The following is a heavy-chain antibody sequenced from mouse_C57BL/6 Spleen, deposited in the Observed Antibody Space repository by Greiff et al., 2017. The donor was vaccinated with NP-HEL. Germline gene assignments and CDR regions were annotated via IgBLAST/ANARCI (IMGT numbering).Heavy chain of an antibody. D-gene: IGHD2-4*01. CDR3: ARERKDYEYDWLAY. CDR1: GFTFSSYA. J-gene: IGHJ3*01. V-gene: IGHV5-4*01. CDR2: ISDGGSYT. Sequence: EVKLMESGGGLVKPGGSLKLSCAASGFTFSSYAMSWVRQTPEKRLEWVATISDGGSYTYYPDNVKGRFTISRDNAKNNLYLQMSHLKSEDPAMYYCARERKDYEYDWLAYWGQGTLVTVSA.